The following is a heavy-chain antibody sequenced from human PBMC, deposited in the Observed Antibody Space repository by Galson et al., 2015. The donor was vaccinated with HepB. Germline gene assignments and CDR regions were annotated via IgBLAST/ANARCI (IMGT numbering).Heavy chain of an antibody. CDR3: AKVGYDTSGWFDS. D-gene: IGHD3-22*01. CDR2: LSSSGGRT. Sequence: LRLSCAASGFSFSNYAMSWVRQGPGKGLEWVSHLSSSGGRTYYADSVRGRFIISRDNSENTLYLQMSSLRAEDTVVYYCAKVGYDTSGWFDSWGQGTLVTVSS. J-gene: IGHJ5*01. CDR1: GFSFSNYA. V-gene: IGHV3-23*01.